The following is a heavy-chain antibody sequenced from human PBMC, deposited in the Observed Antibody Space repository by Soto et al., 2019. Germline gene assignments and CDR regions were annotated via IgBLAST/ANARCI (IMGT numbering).Heavy chain of an antibody. Sequence: QITLRESGPTLVKPTQTLTLTGTFSGFSFSTSGVGVGGIGQPPGKALEWLALIYWDDDKRYSPSLKSRLTITKDTSKNQVVLTMTIMDPVDTATYYCAHRPIDGFDPWGQGTLVTVSS. J-gene: IGHJ5*02. V-gene: IGHV2-5*02. CDR3: AHRPIDGFDP. D-gene: IGHD3-16*02. CDR1: GFSFSTSGVG. CDR2: IYWDDDK.